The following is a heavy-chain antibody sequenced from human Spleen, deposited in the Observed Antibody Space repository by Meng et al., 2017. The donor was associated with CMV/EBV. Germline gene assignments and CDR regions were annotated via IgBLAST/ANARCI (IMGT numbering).Heavy chain of an antibody. CDR1: RCYISSGTYY. J-gene: IGHJ5*02. V-gene: IGHV4-31*03. CDR3: ARYVFDSSSLYSNWFDP. CDR2: IHYSGST. Sequence: VVLAEAGPGPVKPSQTLPLTCTVSRCYISSGTYYWGWIRQLPGKGLEWIAYIHYSGSTYYSPSLKSRVTISVDTSRNQLSLKLSSMTAADTAVYYCARYVFDSSSLYSNWFDPWGQGTLVTVSS. D-gene: IGHD3-22*01.